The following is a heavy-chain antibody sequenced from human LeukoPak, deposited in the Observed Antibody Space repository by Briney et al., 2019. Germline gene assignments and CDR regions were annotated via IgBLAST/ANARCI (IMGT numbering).Heavy chain of an antibody. CDR1: GGSISSYY. D-gene: IGHD5-24*01. Sequence: SETLSLTCTVSGGSISSYYWTWIRQPAGKGLEWIGRIYTSGSPSYNPSLNSRVTMSLDTSNNQFSLRLTSVTAADTAVYYCARGRDGTSTFDYWGQGILVIVSS. V-gene: IGHV4-4*07. J-gene: IGHJ4*02. CDR2: IYTSGSP. CDR3: ARGRDGTSTFDY.